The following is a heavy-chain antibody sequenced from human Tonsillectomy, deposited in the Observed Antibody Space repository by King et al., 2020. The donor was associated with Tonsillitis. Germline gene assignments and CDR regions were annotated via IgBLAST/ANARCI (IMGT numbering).Heavy chain of an antibody. D-gene: IGHD2-2*01. CDR3: ARGLFSSTSADAFDI. CDR1: GGPISSGGYY. Sequence: QLQESGPGLVKPSQTLSLTCKVSGGPISSGGYYWSWIRQHPGKGLEGIGYIYYSGSTYYNPSLKSRVTISVDTSKNHLSLKLSSVTAADTAVYYCARGLFSSTSADAFDIWGQGTLVAVSS. CDR2: IYYSGST. J-gene: IGHJ3*02. V-gene: IGHV4-31*03.